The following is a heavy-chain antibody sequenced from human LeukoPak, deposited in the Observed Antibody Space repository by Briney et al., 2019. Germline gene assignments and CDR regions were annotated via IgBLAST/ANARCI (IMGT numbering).Heavy chain of an antibody. D-gene: IGHD5-24*01. J-gene: IGHJ4*02. CDR3: AREMATIEVFDY. CDR2: IYYSGST. Sequence: SETLSLTCTVSGGSISSHYWSWIRQPPGKGLEWIGYIYYSGSTNYNPSLKSRVTISVDTSKNQFSLKLSSVTAADTAVYYCAREMATIEVFDYWGQGTLVTASS. CDR1: GGSISSHY. V-gene: IGHV4-59*11.